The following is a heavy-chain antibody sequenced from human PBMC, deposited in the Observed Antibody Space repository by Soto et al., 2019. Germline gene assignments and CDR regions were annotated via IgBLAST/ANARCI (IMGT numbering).Heavy chain of an antibody. J-gene: IGHJ6*02. V-gene: IGHV3-15*07. CDR2: IKSKTDGGTT. CDR1: GFTFSHAW. CDR3: ATRGRYYYFYSNMDV. D-gene: IGHD3-10*01. Sequence: EVQLVESGGGLVEPGGSLRLSCAASGFTFSHAWMTWVRQAPGKGLEWVGHIKSKTDGGTTDYAAPVKGRFTVSRDVSKNTLYLQMNSLKTEDTAIYYCATRGRYYYFYSNMDVWGQGTTVTVSS.